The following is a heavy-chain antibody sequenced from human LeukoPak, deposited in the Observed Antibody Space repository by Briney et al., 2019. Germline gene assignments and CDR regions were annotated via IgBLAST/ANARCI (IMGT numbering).Heavy chain of an antibody. J-gene: IGHJ4*02. CDR3: AKGPDYGDYVGFDY. V-gene: IGHV3-74*01. CDR2: INSDGSST. Sequence: PGGSLRLSCAASGFTFSSYWMHWVRQAPGKGLVWVSRINSDGSSTSYADSVKGRFTISRDNAKNTLYLQMNSLRGEDTAVYYCAKGPDYGDYVGFDYWGQGTLVTVSS. CDR1: GFTFSSYW. D-gene: IGHD4-17*01.